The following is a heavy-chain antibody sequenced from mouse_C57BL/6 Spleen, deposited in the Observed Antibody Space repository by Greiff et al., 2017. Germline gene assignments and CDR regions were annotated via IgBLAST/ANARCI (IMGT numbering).Heavy chain of an antibody. V-gene: IGHV5-6*01. J-gene: IGHJ2*01. Sequence: EVMLVESGGDLVKPGGSLKLSCAASGFTFSSYGMSWVRQTPDKRLEWVATISSGGSYTYYPDSVKGRFTISRDNAKNTLYLQMSSLKSEDTAMYYCARNYGYDFDYWGQGTTLTVSS. CDR3: ARNYGYDFDY. CDR1: GFTFSSYG. D-gene: IGHD2-2*01. CDR2: ISSGGSYT.